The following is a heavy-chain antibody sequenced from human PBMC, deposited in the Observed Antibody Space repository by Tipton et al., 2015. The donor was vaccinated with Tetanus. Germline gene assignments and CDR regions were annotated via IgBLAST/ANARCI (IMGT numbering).Heavy chain of an antibody. V-gene: IGHV3-21*06. CDR3: ASGSTLDY. D-gene: IGHD6-25*01. J-gene: IGHJ4*02. Sequence: SLRLSCAASGFIFRNYLMYWVRQAPGKGLEWVSSISSTTSYIYYADSVKGRFTISRDNTKSSLYLQMNSLTADDTAVYYCASGSTLDYWGLGTLVTASS. CDR1: GFIFRNYL. CDR2: ISSTTSYI.